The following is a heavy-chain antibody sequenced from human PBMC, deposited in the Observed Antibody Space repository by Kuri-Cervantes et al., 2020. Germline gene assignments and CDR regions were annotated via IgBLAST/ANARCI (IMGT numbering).Heavy chain of an antibody. Sequence: GESLKISCAASGFTVSSNYMSWVRQAPGKGLEWVSVIYSGGSTYYADSVKGRFTISRDNSKNTLYLQMNSLRAEDTAVYYCAKGDYYDGSGYPPDNDAFDIWGQGTMVTVSS. CDR2: IYSGGST. CDR1: GFTVSSNY. D-gene: IGHD3-22*01. V-gene: IGHV3-66*01. CDR3: AKGDYYDGSGYPPDNDAFDI. J-gene: IGHJ3*02.